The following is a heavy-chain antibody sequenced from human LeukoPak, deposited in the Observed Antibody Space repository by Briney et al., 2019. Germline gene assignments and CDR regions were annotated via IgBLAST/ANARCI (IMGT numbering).Heavy chain of an antibody. Sequence: PGGSLRLSCAASGFTVSSNYMSWVRQAPGKGLEWVANVNQGGSEKNYVDSVKGRFTISRDNAKNSLYLQMNSLGVEDTAVYYCARDPDPIVGVSFDYWGQGTLVTVSS. CDR1: GFTVSSNY. CDR3: ARDPDPIVGVSFDY. V-gene: IGHV3-7*01. J-gene: IGHJ4*02. CDR2: VNQGGSEK. D-gene: IGHD1-26*01.